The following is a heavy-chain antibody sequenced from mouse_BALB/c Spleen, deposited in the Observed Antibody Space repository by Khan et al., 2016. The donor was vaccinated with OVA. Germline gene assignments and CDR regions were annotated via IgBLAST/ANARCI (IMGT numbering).Heavy chain of an antibody. Sequence: QMQLEESGPGLVAPSQSLSITCTVSGFSLSRYSVHWVRQPPGKGLEWLGMIWGDGSTDYNSALKSRLSISKDNSKCQVFLKMNSLQTDDTAVYYGERNHYGGGYWYFDVWGEGTKVTVSS. D-gene: IGHD1-1*01. CDR1: GFSLSRYS. CDR3: ERNHYGGGYWYFDV. V-gene: IGHV2-6-4*01. CDR2: IWGDGST. J-gene: IGHJ1*01.